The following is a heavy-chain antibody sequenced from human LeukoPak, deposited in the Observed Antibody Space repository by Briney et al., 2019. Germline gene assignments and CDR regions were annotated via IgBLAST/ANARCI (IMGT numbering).Heavy chain of an antibody. CDR3: ATSTVVTFFRAFDI. V-gene: IGHV4-59*01. Sequence: PSETLSLTCTVSGGSISSYYWSWIRQPPGKGLGWIGYTYYSGSTNYNPSLKSRVTISVDTSKNQFSLKLSSVTAADTAVYYCATSTVVTFFRAFDIWGQGTMVTVSS. CDR2: TYYSGST. D-gene: IGHD4-23*01. CDR1: GGSISSYY. J-gene: IGHJ3*02.